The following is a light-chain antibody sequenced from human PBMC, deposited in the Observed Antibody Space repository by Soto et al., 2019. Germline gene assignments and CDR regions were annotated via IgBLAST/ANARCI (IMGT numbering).Light chain of an antibody. CDR2: GAS. V-gene: IGKV3-15*01. CDR3: QQYNNWPYT. CDR1: QSVSSN. J-gene: IGKJ2*01. Sequence: EIVMTQSPATLSVSPGERAALSCRARQSVSSNFAWYQQKPGQAPRLLIYGASTRATGIPARFSGSGSGTEFTLTISSLQSEDFAVYYCQQYNNWPYTFGQGTKLEIE.